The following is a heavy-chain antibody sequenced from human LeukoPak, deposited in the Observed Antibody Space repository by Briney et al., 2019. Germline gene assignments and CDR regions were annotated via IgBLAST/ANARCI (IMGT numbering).Heavy chain of an antibody. CDR3: ARGAVLWFRPKLYYYYMDV. CDR1: GGSYSGYY. J-gene: IGHJ6*03. D-gene: IGHD3-10*01. Sequence: SETLSLTCAVYGGSYSGYYWSWIRQPPGKGLEWIGEINHSGSTNYNPSLKSRVTISVDTSKNQFSLKLSSVTAADTAVYYCARGAVLWFRPKLYYYYMDVWGKGTTVTVSS. V-gene: IGHV4-34*01. CDR2: INHSGST.